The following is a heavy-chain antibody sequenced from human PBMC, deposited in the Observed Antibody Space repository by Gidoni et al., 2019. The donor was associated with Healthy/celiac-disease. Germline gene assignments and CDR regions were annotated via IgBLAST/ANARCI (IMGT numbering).Heavy chain of an antibody. J-gene: IGHJ5*02. CDR1: GGSFSGYY. V-gene: IGHV4-34*01. Sequence: QVQVQQWGAGLLKPSETLSLTCAVYGGSFSGYYWSWIRQPPGKGLEWIGEINHSGSTNYNPSLKSRVTISVDTSKNQFSLKLSSVTAADTAVYYCARGGGIGRWRPPGWFDPWGQGTLVTVSS. D-gene: IGHD3-16*02. CDR2: INHSGST. CDR3: ARGGGIGRWRPPGWFDP.